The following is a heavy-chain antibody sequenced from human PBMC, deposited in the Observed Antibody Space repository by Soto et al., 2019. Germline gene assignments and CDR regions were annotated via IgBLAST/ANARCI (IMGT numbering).Heavy chain of an antibody. CDR1: GFTFSSYW. CDR3: AIDWSPYTSTNYYDALDF. CDR2: INADGSVK. J-gene: IGHJ3*01. D-gene: IGHD2-2*01. V-gene: IGHV3-7*01. Sequence: GGSLRLSCAASGFTFSSYWMTWVRLAPGKGLEWVANINADGSVKDYADSVRGRFTISRDNSKNSLYLQMNSLRGEDTAIFYCAIDWSPYTSTNYYDALDFWGQGTVVTVSS.